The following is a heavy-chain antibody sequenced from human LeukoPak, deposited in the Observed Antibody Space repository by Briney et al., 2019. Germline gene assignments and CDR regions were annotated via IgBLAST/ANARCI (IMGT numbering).Heavy chain of an antibody. CDR2: INTNTGNP. D-gene: IGHD3-9*01. CDR1: GYTFTSYA. CDR3: ARDHHYDILTGYYLSWFDP. V-gene: IGHV7-4-1*02. Sequence: ASVKVSCKASGYTFTSYAMNWVRQAPGQGLEWMGWINTNTGNPTYAQGFTGRFVFSLDTSVSTAYLQISSLKAEDTAVYYCARDHHYDILTGYYLSWFDPWGEGTLVTVSS. J-gene: IGHJ5*02.